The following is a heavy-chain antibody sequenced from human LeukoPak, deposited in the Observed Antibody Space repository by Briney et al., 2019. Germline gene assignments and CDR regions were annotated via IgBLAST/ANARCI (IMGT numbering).Heavy chain of an antibody. CDR3: AREYYYDSSGYYYEGFDY. V-gene: IGHV3-30*04. J-gene: IGHJ4*02. Sequence: GGSLRLSCAASGFTFSSYAMHWVRQAPGKGLEWVAVISYDGSNKYYADYVQGRFTISRDNSKNTLYLQMNSLRAEDTAVYYCAREYYYDSSGYYYEGFDYWGQGTLVTVSS. CDR2: ISYDGSNK. CDR1: GFTFSSYA. D-gene: IGHD3-22*01.